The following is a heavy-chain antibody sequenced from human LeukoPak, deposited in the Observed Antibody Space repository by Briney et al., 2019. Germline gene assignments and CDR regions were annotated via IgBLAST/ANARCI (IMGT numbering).Heavy chain of an antibody. J-gene: IGHJ4*02. V-gene: IGHV3-30*02. Sequence: GGSLRLSCAASGFTFSNSDMHWVRQAPGKGLEWVAFVRRDGGSIYYADSVKGRFTISRDNSQNTLSLQMDSLRAEDTAVYYCAKSGTYFCFDYWGQGTLVSVSS. CDR3: AKSGTYFCFDY. CDR1: GFTFSNSD. CDR2: VRRDGGSI. D-gene: IGHD1-26*01.